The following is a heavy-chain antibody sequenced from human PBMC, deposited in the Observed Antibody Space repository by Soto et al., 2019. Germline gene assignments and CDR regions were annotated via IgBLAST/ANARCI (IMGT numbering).Heavy chain of an antibody. V-gene: IGHV1-69*13. CDR3: ARNRYYSDKKDYFENLEF. Sequence: SLDVSFKASGDTFSTYFITLCLESPLQWLELVGGIIPILKTADYAQSLQGRVTITVEGSENIAYMELISLRSEDTAVYYCARNRYYSDKKDYFENLEFWGNGPMVNVS. J-gene: IGHJ6*03. D-gene: IGHD3-10*01. CDR1: GDTFSTYF. CDR2: IIPILKTA.